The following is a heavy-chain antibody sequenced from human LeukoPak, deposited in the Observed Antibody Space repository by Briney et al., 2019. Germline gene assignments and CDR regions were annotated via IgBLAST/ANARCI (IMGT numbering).Heavy chain of an antibody. J-gene: IGHJ3*02. CDR1: GGSISSGSYY. V-gene: IGHV4-61*02. CDR3: ARAPSDFDWLLWGTRGDAFDI. D-gene: IGHD3-9*01. Sequence: PSETLSLTCTVSGGSISSGSYYWSWIRQPAGKGLEWIGRIYTSGSTNYNPSLKSRVTMSVDTSKNQFSLKLSSVTAADTAVYYCARAPSDFDWLLWGTRGDAFDIWGQGTMVTVSS. CDR2: IYTSGST.